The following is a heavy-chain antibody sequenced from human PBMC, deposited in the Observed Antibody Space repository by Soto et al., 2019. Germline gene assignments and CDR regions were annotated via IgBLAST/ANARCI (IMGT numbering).Heavy chain of an antibody. CDR2: IKQNGSDT. CDR1: GFTLRNSR. V-gene: IGHV3-7*04. CDR3: ARFYYDSSGYLPSPYYYYYGMDV. J-gene: IGHJ6*02. Sequence: GGSLRLSCAASGFTLRNSRMSWVRQAPGKGLEWVANIKQNGSDTNYVDSVKGRFTISRDNAKNSLYLQMNSLRAEDTAVYYCARFYYDSSGYLPSPYYYYYGMDVWGQGTTVTVS. D-gene: IGHD3-22*01.